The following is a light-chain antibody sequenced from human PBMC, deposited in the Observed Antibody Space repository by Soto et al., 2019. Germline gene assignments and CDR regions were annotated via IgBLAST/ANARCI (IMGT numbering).Light chain of an antibody. CDR1: QTVGSNS. Sequence: EILLTQSPGTLSLSPGERGTLSCRASQTVGSNSLAWYQQKPGQAPRLLIYGASSRAAGIPDRFSGSGSGTDFTLTIRGLEPEDFAVYYCQQYGSLPPWTFGQGTKVDIK. CDR2: GAS. V-gene: IGKV3-20*01. J-gene: IGKJ1*01. CDR3: QQYGSLPPWT.